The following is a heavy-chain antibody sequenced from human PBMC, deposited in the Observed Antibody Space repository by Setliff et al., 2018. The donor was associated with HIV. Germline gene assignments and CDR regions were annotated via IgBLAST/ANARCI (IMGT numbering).Heavy chain of an antibody. CDR3: ARHRAQRGSGTYYDDWFDP. J-gene: IGHJ5*02. CDR2: VHYSGRT. CDR1: GGSLSGYY. V-gene: IGHV4-34*01. Sequence: SETLSLTCAAYGGSLSGYYWSWIRQTPGKGLEWIGEVHYSGRTAYNPSLQSRVAISVDMYRNQFFLRLTSVTAADTSVYYCARHRAQRGSGTYYDDWFDPWGQGTLVTVS. D-gene: IGHD3-10*01.